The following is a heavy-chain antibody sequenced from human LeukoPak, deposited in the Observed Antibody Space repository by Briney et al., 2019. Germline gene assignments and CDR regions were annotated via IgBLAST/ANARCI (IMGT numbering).Heavy chain of an antibody. CDR3: AREQRIYGGSFFDY. V-gene: IGHV3-23*01. Sequence: GGSLRLSCAASGFSFSTFAMSWVRQAPGKGLEWVPAISGSGHNTYYADSVKGRFTISRDNSKNTLYLQMNSLRAEDTAVYYCAREQRIYGGSFFDYWGQGTLVTVSS. J-gene: IGHJ4*02. D-gene: IGHD4-23*01. CDR2: ISGSGHNT. CDR1: GFSFSTFA.